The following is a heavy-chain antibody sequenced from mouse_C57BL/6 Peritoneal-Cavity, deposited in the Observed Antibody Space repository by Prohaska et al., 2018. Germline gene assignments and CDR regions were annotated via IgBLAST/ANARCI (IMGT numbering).Heavy chain of an antibody. CDR1: GYTFTSYW. J-gene: IGHJ4*01. D-gene: IGHD2-5*01. V-gene: IGHV1-69*01. Sequence: QVQLQQPGAELVMPGASVKLSCKASGYTFTSYWMHWVKQRTGQGLEWIGEIDPSDSYTNYNQKFKGKATLTVDKSSSTAYMQLSSLTSEDSAVYYCARGTIVTNYYAMDYWGQGTSVTVSS. CDR2: IDPSDSYT. CDR3: ARGTIVTNYYAMDY.